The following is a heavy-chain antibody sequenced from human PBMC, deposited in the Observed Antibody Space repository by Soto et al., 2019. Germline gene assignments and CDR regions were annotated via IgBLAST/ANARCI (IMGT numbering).Heavy chain of an antibody. D-gene: IGHD3-22*01. V-gene: IGHV1-69*01. J-gene: IGHJ5*02. Sequence: QVQLVQSGAEVTKPGSSVKVSCKASGGTFSSYAISWVRQASGQGLEWMGGIIPIFGTANYAQKFQGRVTITADESTRTAYLELSSLRSGDTAVYYCARAPYDRSGDYHGPYNWFDPWGQGTLVTVSS. CDR2: IIPIFGTA. CDR3: ARAPYDRSGDYHGPYNWFDP. CDR1: GGTFSSYA.